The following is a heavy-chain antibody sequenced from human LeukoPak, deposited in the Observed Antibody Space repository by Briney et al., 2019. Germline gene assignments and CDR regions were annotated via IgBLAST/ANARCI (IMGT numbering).Heavy chain of an antibody. Sequence: GGSLRLSCAASGFTFSSYAMSWVRQAPGKGLEWVSAISGSGGSTYYADSVKGRFTISRDNSKNTLYLQMNSLRAEDTAVYYCARGDYYGSGSYYLEKAIYFDYWGQGTLVTVSS. CDR2: ISGSGGST. J-gene: IGHJ4*02. D-gene: IGHD3-10*01. CDR3: ARGDYYGSGSYYLEKAIYFDY. CDR1: GFTFSSYA. V-gene: IGHV3-23*01.